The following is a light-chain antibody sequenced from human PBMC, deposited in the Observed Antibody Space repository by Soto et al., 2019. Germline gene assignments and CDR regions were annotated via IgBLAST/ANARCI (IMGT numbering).Light chain of an antibody. J-gene: IGLJ2*01. V-gene: IGLV2-14*03. CDR2: DVS. Sequence: QSALTQPASVSGSPGQSITISCTGTSSDVGGYNYVSWYQHHPGKAPKLTIYDVSNRPSGVSNRFSGSKPGDTASLTISGLQAEDEADYYCSSYTSGSTLVFGGGTKLTVL. CDR1: SSDVGGYNY. CDR3: SSYTSGSTLV.